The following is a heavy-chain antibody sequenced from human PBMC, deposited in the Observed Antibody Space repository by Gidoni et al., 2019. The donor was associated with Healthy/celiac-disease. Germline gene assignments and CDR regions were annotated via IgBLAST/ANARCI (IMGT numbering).Heavy chain of an antibody. Sequence: QVQLVQSGAEVKKPGASVKVSCTASGYTFTGYYMPLVRQAPGQGLEWMGWINPNSGGTNYAQKFQGRVTMTRDTSISTAYMELSRLRSDDTAVYYCARGLNYYDSSGYPPNFDAFDIWGQGTMVTVSS. CDR2: INPNSGGT. V-gene: IGHV1-2*02. D-gene: IGHD3-22*01. CDR3: ARGLNYYDSSGYPPNFDAFDI. J-gene: IGHJ3*02. CDR1: GYTFTGYY.